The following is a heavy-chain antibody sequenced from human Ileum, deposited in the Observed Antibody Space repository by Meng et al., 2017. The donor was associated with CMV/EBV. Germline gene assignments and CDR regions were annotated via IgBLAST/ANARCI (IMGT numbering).Heavy chain of an antibody. CDR2: VYYTGST. D-gene: IGHD2-8*01. CDR3: ARGRWCANGACTEDHNYFGP. V-gene: IGHV4-59*01. J-gene: IGHJ5*02. CDR1: GGSMNTFY. Sequence: SETLSLTCIVSGGSMNTFYWSWIRQPPGKGLEFIGNVYYTGSTNYNPSLKSRVTMSVDTSKNQLSLKLTSMSAADTAVYYCARGRWCANGACTEDHNYFGPWGQGTLVTVSS.